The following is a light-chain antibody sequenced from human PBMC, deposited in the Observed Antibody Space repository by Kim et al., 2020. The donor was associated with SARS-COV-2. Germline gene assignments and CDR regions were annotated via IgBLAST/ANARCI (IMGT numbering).Light chain of an antibody. J-gene: IGKJ4*01. Sequence: ASVGYRGTSTCRDSQGISGYLAGYQQKPGKAPKLRIYAASTLQSGVPSRFSGSGSGTDFTLTISSLQSEDFAAYYCQHLDSYPFSFGGGTKVDIK. CDR3: QHLDSYPFS. CDR1: QGISGY. V-gene: IGKV1-9*01. CDR2: AAS.